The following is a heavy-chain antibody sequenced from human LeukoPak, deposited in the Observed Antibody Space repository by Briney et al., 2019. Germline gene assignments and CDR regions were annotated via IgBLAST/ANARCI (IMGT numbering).Heavy chain of an antibody. J-gene: IGHJ6*03. CDR3: ARGIVVVPAAPNYYYMDV. CDR2: INPNSGGT. D-gene: IGHD2-2*01. V-gene: IGHV1-2*02. CDR1: GYTFTGYY. Sequence: ASVKVSCKASGYTFTGYYMHWVRQAPGQGLEWMGWINPNSGGTNYAQKFQGRVTMIRDTSISTAYMELSRLRSDDTAVYYCARGIVVVPAAPNYYYMDVWGKGTTVTVSS.